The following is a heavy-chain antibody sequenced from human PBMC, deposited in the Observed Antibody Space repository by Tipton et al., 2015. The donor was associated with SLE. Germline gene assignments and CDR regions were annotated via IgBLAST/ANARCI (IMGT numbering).Heavy chain of an antibody. J-gene: IGHJ4*02. V-gene: IGHV1-2*02. CDR1: RYSFFDYS. D-gene: IGHD3-10*01. Sequence: QSGPEVKKPGASVKVSCKASRYSFFDYSVHWVRQAPGQGLEWMGWINPKGGVTKYAEKFQGRVTVTRDTSINTVYMDISWLRSDDTAVYYCARGSYFGSGSYGGDFWGQGTLVTVSS. CDR3: ARGSYFGSGSYGGDF. CDR2: INPKGGVT.